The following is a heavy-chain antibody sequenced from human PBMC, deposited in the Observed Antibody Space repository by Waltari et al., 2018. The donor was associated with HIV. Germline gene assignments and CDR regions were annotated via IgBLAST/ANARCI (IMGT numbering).Heavy chain of an antibody. CDR2: IKQDGSEK. CDR3: ARDHTWLHSDS. V-gene: IGHV3-7*01. CDR1: GFTFSTYW. D-gene: IGHD5-12*01. Sequence: EVQLVESGGGLVQPGGSLRPSCAASGFTFSTYWQSWVRQAPGKGLEWVANIKQDGSEKYYVDSVKGRFTISRDNTKNSLYLQMNSLRAEDTAVYYCARDHTWLHSDSWGQGTLVTVSS. J-gene: IGHJ4*02.